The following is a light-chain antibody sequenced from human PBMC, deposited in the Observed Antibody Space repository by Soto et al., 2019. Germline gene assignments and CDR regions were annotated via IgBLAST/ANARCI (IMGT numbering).Light chain of an antibody. CDR3: SSYTISSTVV. CDR1: SSDVGGYNY. Sequence: QSALTQPASVSGSPGQSITISCTGTSSDVGGYNYVSWYQQHPGKAPKLMIYDVSNRPSGVSSRFSGSKSGNTASLSISGLQPEDEADYYCSSYTISSTVVFGRGTKLTVL. CDR2: DVS. J-gene: IGLJ2*01. V-gene: IGLV2-14*01.